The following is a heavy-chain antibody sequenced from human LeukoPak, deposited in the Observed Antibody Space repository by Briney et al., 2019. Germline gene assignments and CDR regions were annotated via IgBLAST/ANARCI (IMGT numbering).Heavy chain of an antibody. V-gene: IGHV3-7*01. CDR1: GFTLSNFW. D-gene: IGHD5-18*01. CDR3: ARDSRGYSYGPNTDY. CDR2: IKPDDSEK. J-gene: IGHJ4*02. Sequence: GGSLRLSCAASGFTLSNFWMNWVRQAPGRGLEWVANIKPDDSEKYYVDSVKGRFTISRDNAKNSLHLQMNSLRAEDTAIYYCARDSRGYSYGPNTDYWGQGTLVTVSS.